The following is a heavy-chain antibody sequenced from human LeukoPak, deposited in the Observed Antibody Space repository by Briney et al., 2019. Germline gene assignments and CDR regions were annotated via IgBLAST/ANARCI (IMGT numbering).Heavy chain of an antibody. D-gene: IGHD4-11*01. CDR3: AKARFTVTNYFDY. CDR1: GFTFSNYA. J-gene: IGHJ4*02. Sequence: PGGSLRLSCAASGFTFSNYAMGWVRQAPGKGLEWVSAISGSGTYTYYADSVKGRFTISRDNSKNAMYLQMNSLRAEDTAVYYCAKARFTVTNYFDYWGQGTLVTVSS. V-gene: IGHV3-23*01. CDR2: ISGSGTYT.